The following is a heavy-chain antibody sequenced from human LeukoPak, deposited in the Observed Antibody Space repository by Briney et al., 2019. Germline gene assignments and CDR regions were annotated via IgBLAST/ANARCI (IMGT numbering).Heavy chain of an antibody. J-gene: IGHJ4*02. CDR3: ARDLNPYDSSGYYFY. Sequence: ASVKVSCKASGYTFTSYGISWVRQAPGQGLEWMGWISAYNGNTNFAQKLQGRVTMTTDTSTSTAYMDLRSLRSDDTAVYYCARDLNPYDSSGYYFYWGQGTLVTVSS. CDR1: GYTFTSYG. D-gene: IGHD3-22*01. V-gene: IGHV1-18*01. CDR2: ISAYNGNT.